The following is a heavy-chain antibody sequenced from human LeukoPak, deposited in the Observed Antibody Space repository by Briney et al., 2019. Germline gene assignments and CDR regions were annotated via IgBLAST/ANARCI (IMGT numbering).Heavy chain of an antibody. D-gene: IGHD5-18*01. CDR2: IRFDGSTK. V-gene: IGHV3-30*02. J-gene: IGHJ4*02. Sequence: GGTLRLSCAASGFTFSSYGMHWVRQAPGKGLEWVTFIRFDGSTKYYADSVKGRFIISRDNSKNTLYLQMNSLRPEDTAVYYCAKGWDVDTAIDYWGQGTLVTVSS. CDR3: AKGWDVDTAIDY. CDR1: GFTFSSYG.